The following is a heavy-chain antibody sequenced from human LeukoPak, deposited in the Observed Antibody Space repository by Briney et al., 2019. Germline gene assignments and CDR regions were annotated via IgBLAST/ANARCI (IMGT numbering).Heavy chain of an antibody. CDR3: ARGAPMYYYDSSGYSFDY. Sequence: GASVKVSCKASGYTFTSYDINWVRQATGQGLEWMGWVNPNSGNTGYAQKFQGRVTMTRNTSISTAYMELSSLRSEDTAVYYCARGAPMYYYDSSGYSFDYWGQGTLVTVSS. D-gene: IGHD3-22*01. CDR2: VNPNSGNT. V-gene: IGHV1-8*01. CDR1: GYTFTSYD. J-gene: IGHJ4*02.